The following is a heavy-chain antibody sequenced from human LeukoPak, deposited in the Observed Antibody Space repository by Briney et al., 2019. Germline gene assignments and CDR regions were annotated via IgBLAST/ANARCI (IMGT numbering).Heavy chain of an antibody. CDR2: IYFIGNT. CDR3: ATKKTTPRSGFDY. V-gene: IGHV4-61*03. D-gene: IGHD6-25*01. CDR1: GGSISSSSYY. J-gene: IGHJ4*02. Sequence: SSETLSLTCTVSGGSISSSSYYLSWIRQPPGKGLEWIGHIYFIGNTNYNASLKSRVTISLDTSKNHFSLKLTSVTAADTAIYYCATKKTTPRSGFDYWGQGTLVTVSS.